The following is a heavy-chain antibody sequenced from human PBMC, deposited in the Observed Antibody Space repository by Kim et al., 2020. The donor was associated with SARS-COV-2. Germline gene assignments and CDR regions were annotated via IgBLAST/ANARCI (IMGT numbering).Heavy chain of an antibody. CDR3: RKGSIDYWTFDL. Sequence: GGSLRLSCAASGFTVSSNYMHWVRQAPGKGLEWVSVICSGGSTYYEDSSMKRCSTTRHNSNNTLEHQKINMMTEDATAEYYCRKGSIDYWTFDLLGRGT. V-gene: IGHV3-53*04. CDR2: ICSGGST. J-gene: IGHJ2*01. CDR1: GFTVSSNY. D-gene: IGHD1-26*01.